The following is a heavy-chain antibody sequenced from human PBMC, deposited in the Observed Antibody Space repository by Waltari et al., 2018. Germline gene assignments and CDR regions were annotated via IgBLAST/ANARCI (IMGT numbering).Heavy chain of an antibody. J-gene: IGHJ5*02. CDR1: GYTLTGYN. D-gene: IGHD6-6*01. Sequence: QVQLVQSGAEVKKPGASVKASCKASGYTLTGYNLHWVRPDPGQGLEWMGGINPNSGGTNYAQKFQGRVTMTRDTSISTAYMELSRLRSDDTAVYYCARGADAPGIAARTKFDPWGQGTLVTVSS. CDR3: ARGADAPGIAARTKFDP. CDR2: INPNSGGT. V-gene: IGHV1-2*02.